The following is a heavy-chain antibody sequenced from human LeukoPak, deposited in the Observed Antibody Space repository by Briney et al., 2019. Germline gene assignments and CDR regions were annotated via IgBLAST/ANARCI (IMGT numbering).Heavy chain of an antibody. CDR3: ARGLGVPTEYCYYYGMDV. J-gene: IGHJ6*02. CDR1: GGSISSGDYY. Sequence: SETLSLTCTVSGGSISSGDYYWSWVRQPPGKGLEWIGYIYYSGSTYYNPSLKSRVTISVDTSKNQFSLKLSSVTAADTAVYYCARGLGVPTEYCYYYGMDVWGQGTTVTVSS. V-gene: IGHV4-30-4*01. D-gene: IGHD3-16*01. CDR2: IYYSGST.